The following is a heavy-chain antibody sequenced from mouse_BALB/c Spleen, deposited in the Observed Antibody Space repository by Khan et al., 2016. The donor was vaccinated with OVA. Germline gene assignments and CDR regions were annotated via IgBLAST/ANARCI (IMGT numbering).Heavy chain of an antibody. CDR2: MWAGGST. V-gene: IGHV2-9*02. D-gene: IGHD1-1*01. Sequence: QVQLKESGPGLVAPSQSLSITCTVSGFSLTNYGVHWVRQPPGKGLEWLGVMWAGGSTNYNSALMSRLSISIDNSKSHVFLKMNSLQTADTAMYYCARPYYGSAWFADWGQGTLVTVSA. CDR3: ARPYYGSAWFAD. CDR1: GFSLTNYG. J-gene: IGHJ3*01.